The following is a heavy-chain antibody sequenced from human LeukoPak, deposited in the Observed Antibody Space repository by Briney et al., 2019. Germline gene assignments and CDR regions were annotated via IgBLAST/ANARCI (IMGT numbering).Heavy chain of an antibody. CDR1: GGSISSYY. CDR2: IYYSGNI. V-gene: IGHV4-59*01. Sequence: SETLSLTCTVSGGSISSYYWSWIRQPPGKGLEWIGYIYYSGNINYNPSLKSRVTISLDTSENHFSLKLSSVTAADTAVYYCAREYGRNYMDVWGKGTTVTISS. CDR3: AREYGRNYMDV. J-gene: IGHJ6*03. D-gene: IGHD1-1*01.